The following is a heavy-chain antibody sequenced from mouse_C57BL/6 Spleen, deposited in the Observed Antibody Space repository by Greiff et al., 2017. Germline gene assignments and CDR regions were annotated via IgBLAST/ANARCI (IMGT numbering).Heavy chain of an antibody. D-gene: IGHD1-1*01. CDR2: IYPGDGDT. Sequence: QVHVKQSGAELVKPGASVKISCKASGYAFSSYWMNWVKQRPGQGLEWIGQIYPGDGDTNYNGKFKGKATLTADKSSSTAYMQLSSLTSEDAAVYVCARYENRVVAPNYFDYWGQGTTLTVSS. CDR3: ARYENRVVAPNYFDY. J-gene: IGHJ2*01. V-gene: IGHV1-80*01. CDR1: GYAFSSYW.